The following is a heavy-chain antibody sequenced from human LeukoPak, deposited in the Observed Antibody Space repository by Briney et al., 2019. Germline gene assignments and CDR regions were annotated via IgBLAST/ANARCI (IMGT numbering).Heavy chain of an antibody. CDR1: GFAFSSYA. CDR3: AKDHVSNPYYFDY. V-gene: IGHV3-23*01. Sequence: PGGSLRLSCVASGFAFSSYAMSWVRQAPGKGLEWVSAISGSGGGTYYADSVKGRFTISRDNSKNTLYLQMNSLRAEDTAVYYCAKDHVSNPYYFDYWGQGTLVTVSS. J-gene: IGHJ4*02. CDR2: ISGSGGGT. D-gene: IGHD4-11*01.